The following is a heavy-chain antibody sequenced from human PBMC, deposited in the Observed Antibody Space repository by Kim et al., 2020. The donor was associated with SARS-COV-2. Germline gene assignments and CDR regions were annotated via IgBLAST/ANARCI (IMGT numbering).Heavy chain of an antibody. D-gene: IGHD2-15*01. J-gene: IGHJ5*02. CDR3: ARDFCGGSRCNWFDP. Sequence: PSLKSRITMSADPAKRQLSLKLSSVTAADTAVYYCARDFCGGSRCNWFDPWGQGVLVTVSS. V-gene: IGHV4-4*07.